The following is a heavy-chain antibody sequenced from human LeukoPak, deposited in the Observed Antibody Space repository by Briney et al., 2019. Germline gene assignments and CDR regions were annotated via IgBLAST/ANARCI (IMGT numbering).Heavy chain of an antibody. CDR1: GFTFSDYE. Sequence: PGGSLRLSCAASGFTFSDYEMNWVRQAPGKGLEWVSSISSSSSYIYYADSVKGRFTISRDNAKNSLYLQMNSLRAEDTAVYYCARDGYYDSSGDYWGQGTLVTVSS. CDR3: ARDGYYDSSGDY. CDR2: ISSSSSYI. J-gene: IGHJ4*02. D-gene: IGHD3-22*01. V-gene: IGHV3-21*01.